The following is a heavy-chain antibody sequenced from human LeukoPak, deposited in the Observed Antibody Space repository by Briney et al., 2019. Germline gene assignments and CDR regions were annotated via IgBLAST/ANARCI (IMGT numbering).Heavy chain of an antibody. CDR1: GFTFSSYA. CDR2: ISGSGGST. Sequence: GGSLRLSCAASGFTFSSYAMSWVRQAPGKGPEWVSAISGSGGSTYYADSVKGRFTISRDNSKNTLYLQMNSLRAEDTAVYYCAKASVPVLTGYYNPLGVDYWGQGTLVTVSS. V-gene: IGHV3-23*01. D-gene: IGHD3-9*01. CDR3: AKASVPVLTGYYNPLGVDY. J-gene: IGHJ4*02.